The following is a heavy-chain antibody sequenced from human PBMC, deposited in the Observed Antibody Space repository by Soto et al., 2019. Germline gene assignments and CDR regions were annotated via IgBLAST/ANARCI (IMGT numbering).Heavy chain of an antibody. CDR1: GYTFTSYD. CDR2: MNPNSGNT. D-gene: IGHD3-10*01. V-gene: IGHV1-8*01. Sequence: ASVKVSCKASGYTFTSYDINWVRQATGQGLEWMGWMNPNSGNTGYAQKFQGRVTMTRNTSISTAYMELSSLRSEDTAVYYCARADSAGGTRLWLGDNCMDFCGQGPTVTVSS. J-gene: IGHJ6*02. CDR3: ARADSAGGTRLWLGDNCMDF.